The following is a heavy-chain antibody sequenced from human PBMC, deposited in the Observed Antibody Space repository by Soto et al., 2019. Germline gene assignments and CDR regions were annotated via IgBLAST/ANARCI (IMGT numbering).Heavy chain of an antibody. CDR2: ISWNSGSI. J-gene: IGHJ3*02. CDR1: GFTFDDYA. CDR3: AKDMPPYYCCGDFSFNYAFDI. V-gene: IGHV3-9*01. D-gene: IGHD2-21*01. Sequence: EVQLVESGGGLVQPGRSLRLSCAASGFTFDDYAMHWVRQAPGKGLEWVSGISWNSGSIGYADSVKGRFTISRDNAKNSMYLQMNSLRAEDTALYYRAKDMPPYYCCGDFSFNYAFDIWGQGTMVTVSS.